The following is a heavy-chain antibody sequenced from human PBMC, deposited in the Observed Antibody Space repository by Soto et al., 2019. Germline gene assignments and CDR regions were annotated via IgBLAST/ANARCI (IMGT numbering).Heavy chain of an antibody. CDR1: GFTFSSYW. V-gene: IGHV3-74*01. CDR3: ASGGEDAVVPAAMLREVDYYYGMDV. D-gene: IGHD2-2*01. J-gene: IGHJ6*02. Sequence: EVQLVESGGGLVQPGGSLRLSCAASGFTFSSYWMHWVRQAPGKGLVWVSRINSDGSSTSYADSVKGLFTISRDNAKNPLYLQMHSPKAQDTAVYYCASGGEDAVVPAAMLREVDYYYGMDVWGQATTVTVSS. CDR2: INSDGSST.